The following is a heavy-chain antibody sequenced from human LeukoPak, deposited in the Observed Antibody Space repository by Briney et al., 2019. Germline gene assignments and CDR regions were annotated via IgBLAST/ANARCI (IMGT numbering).Heavy chain of an antibody. CDR1: RGTFSSYA. Sequence: SVKVSFKASRGTFSSYAISWVRQAPGQGLEWMGRIIPFLGIANYAQKFQGRVTITANKSTSTAYMELSSLRSEDTAVYYCARVTTTGYYYYGMDVWGQGTTVTVSS. CDR2: IIPFLGIA. CDR3: ARVTTTGYYYYGMDV. D-gene: IGHD3-22*01. J-gene: IGHJ6*02. V-gene: IGHV1-69*10.